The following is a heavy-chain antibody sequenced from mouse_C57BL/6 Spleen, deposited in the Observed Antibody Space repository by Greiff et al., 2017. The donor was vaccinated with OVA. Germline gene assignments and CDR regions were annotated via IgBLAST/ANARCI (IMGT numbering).Heavy chain of an antibody. Sequence: EVKVVESGGGLVKPGGSLKLSCAASGFTFSSYAMSWVRQTPEKRLEWVATISDGGSYTYYPDNVKGRFTISRDNAKNTLYLQMSRLKSEDTAMYYCARPDGYYPSYWGQGTLVTVSA. V-gene: IGHV5-4*03. J-gene: IGHJ3*01. CDR3: ARPDGYYPSY. CDR1: GFTFSSYA. D-gene: IGHD2-3*01. CDR2: ISDGGSYT.